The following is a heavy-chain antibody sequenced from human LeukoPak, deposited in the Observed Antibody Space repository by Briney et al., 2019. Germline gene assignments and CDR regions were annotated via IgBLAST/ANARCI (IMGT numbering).Heavy chain of an antibody. CDR1: GFTFSSYG. CDR2: IWYGGSNK. D-gene: IGHD2-2*02. Sequence: GGSLRLSCAASGFTFSSYGMHWVRQAPGKGLEWVAVIWYGGSNKYYADSVKGRFTISRDNSKNTLYLQMNSLRAEDTAVYYCATRGYCSSTSCYTLGYWGQGTLVTVSS. V-gene: IGHV3-33*08. J-gene: IGHJ4*02. CDR3: ATRGYCSSTSCYTLGY.